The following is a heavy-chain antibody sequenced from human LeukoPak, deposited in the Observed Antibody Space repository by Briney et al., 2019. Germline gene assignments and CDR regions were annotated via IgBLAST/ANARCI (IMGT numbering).Heavy chain of an antibody. Sequence: PSETLSLTCTVSGGSITSSSYYWGWIRKPPGKGLEWIGSIYYSGRTYYNPTLKSRVTISVDTSKSQFSLKLSSVTAADTAMYYCASLPRYCSGGTCRDTFDIWGQGTMVTVSS. CDR2: IYYSGRT. D-gene: IGHD2-15*01. J-gene: IGHJ3*02. V-gene: IGHV4-39*01. CDR3: ASLPRYCSGGTCRDTFDI. CDR1: GGSITSSSYY.